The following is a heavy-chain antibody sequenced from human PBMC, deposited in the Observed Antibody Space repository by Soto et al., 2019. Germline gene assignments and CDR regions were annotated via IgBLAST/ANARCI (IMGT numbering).Heavy chain of an antibody. J-gene: IGHJ4*02. CDR1: GFTFDNYA. CDR3: AKDTGPN. Sequence: PGGSLRLSCAASGFTFDNYAMHWVRQAPGKGLEWVSGISWNSNTIAYADSVKGRFTISGDNAKNSLYLQMNSLRAEDTAFYYCAKDTGPNWGQGTLVTGS. CDR2: ISWNSNTI. V-gene: IGHV3-9*01.